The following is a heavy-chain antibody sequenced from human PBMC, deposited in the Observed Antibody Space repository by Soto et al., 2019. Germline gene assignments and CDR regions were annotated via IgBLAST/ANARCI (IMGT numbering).Heavy chain of an antibody. Sequence: VGSVRLSCVASGFTFSSYSMSWVRQAPGKGLEWVSGFRASGDDGSTTRDADSVKGRFTISRDNARNTLYLQMNSLRAEDTAVYYCARDNNWSFDSWGQGTLVTVSS. V-gene: IGHV3-23*01. CDR2: FRASGDDGSTT. CDR3: ARDNNWSFDS. D-gene: IGHD1-1*01. CDR1: GFTFSSYS. J-gene: IGHJ4*02.